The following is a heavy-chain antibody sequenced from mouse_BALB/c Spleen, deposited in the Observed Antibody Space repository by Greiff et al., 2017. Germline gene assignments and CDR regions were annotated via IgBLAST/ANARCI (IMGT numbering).Heavy chain of an antibody. V-gene: IGHV5-12-2*01. J-gene: IGHJ3*01. D-gene: IGHD2-4*01. CDR2: ISNGGGST. CDR3: ARGDYDGCAY. Sequence: EVPGVESGGGLVQPGGSLKLSCAASGFTFSSYTMSWVRQTPEKRLEWVAYISNGGGSTYYPDTVKGRFTISRDNAKNTLYLQMSSLKSEDTAMYYCARGDYDGCAYWGQGTLVTVSA. CDR1: GFTFSSYT.